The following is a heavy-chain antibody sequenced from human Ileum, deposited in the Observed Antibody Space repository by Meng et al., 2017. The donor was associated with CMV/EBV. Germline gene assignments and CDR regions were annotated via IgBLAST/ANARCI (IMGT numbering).Heavy chain of an antibody. V-gene: IGHV3-7*01. CDR2: IKQDGSAT. J-gene: IGHJ4*02. CDR1: GFTYSNFW. CDR3: VREDIVVFDY. Sequence: GESLKISCAVSGFTYSNFWMSWVRQSPGMGLEWVANIKQDGSATYYADSVKGRFTISRDNAKNSLYLQMDNLRADDTAVYYCVREDIVVFDYWGQGTLVTLSS. D-gene: IGHD2-15*01.